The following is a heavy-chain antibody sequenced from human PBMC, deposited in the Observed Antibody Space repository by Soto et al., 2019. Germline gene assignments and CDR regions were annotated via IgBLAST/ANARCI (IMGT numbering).Heavy chain of an antibody. J-gene: IGHJ4*02. CDR3: VKTRGAIVGATGHDD. D-gene: IGHD1-26*01. V-gene: IGHV3-30*18. CDR1: GFTFSSYG. Sequence: GGALKLSCAASGFTFSSYGMHWVRQAPGNDVDWVSVISYDGINKYYPDSVKGRFTISRDNSENSLYLQMDSLRTEDTAVYYCVKTRGAIVGATGHDDGGQGTLVTVSS. CDR2: ISYDGINK.